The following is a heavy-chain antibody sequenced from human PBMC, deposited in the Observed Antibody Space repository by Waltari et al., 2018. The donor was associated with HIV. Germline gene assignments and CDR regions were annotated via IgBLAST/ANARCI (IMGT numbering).Heavy chain of an antibody. Sequence: EVQLVESGGGLVQPGGSLRLSCAASGFTFSSYWMSWVRQAPGKGLEWVANIKQDGSEKYYVDSVKGRFTISRDNAKNSLYLQMNSLRAEDTAVYYCARDPRATGTTYYYYYYGMDVWGQGTTVTVSS. J-gene: IGHJ6*02. D-gene: IGHD1-1*01. CDR2: IKQDGSEK. CDR1: GFTFSSYW. CDR3: ARDPRATGTTYYYYYYGMDV. V-gene: IGHV3-7*01.